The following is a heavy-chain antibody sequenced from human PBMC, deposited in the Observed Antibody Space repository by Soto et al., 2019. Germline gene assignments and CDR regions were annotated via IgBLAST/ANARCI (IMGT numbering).Heavy chain of an antibody. Sequence: SETLSLTCTVSAGSITSKNYYWGWIRQPPGKGLELIGTISYSGDTRYNPSLKSRGTISIDTSKNQFSLKLSSLTAADTAVYYCTRHKGPQSYYDTDVWGRGTTVTVSS. CDR2: ISYSGDT. CDR1: AGSITSKNYY. D-gene: IGHD3-16*01. V-gene: IGHV4-39*01. CDR3: TRHKGPQSYYDTDV. J-gene: IGHJ6*02.